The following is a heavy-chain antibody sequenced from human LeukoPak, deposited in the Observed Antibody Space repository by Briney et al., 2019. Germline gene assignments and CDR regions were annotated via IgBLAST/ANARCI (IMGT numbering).Heavy chain of an antibody. CDR2: IYYSGST. D-gene: IGHD3-3*01. V-gene: IGHV4-59*01. CDR1: GGSISSYY. Sequence: PSETLSLTCTVSGGSISSYYWSWIRQPPGKGLKWIGYIYYSGSTNYNPSLKSRVTISVDTSENQFSLKLSSVTAADTAVYYCARGLDITIFGVVPNWFDPWGQGTLVTVSS. CDR3: ARGLDITIFGVVPNWFDP. J-gene: IGHJ5*02.